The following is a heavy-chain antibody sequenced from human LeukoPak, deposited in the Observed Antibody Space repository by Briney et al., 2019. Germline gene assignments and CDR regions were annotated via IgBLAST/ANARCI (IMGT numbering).Heavy chain of an antibody. D-gene: IGHD2-15*01. CDR3: VKTSAYRHTPFYFDS. CDR1: GFIFSTYA. CDR2: MSGSGDTT. V-gene: IGHV3-23*01. J-gene: IGHJ4*02. Sequence: GGSLRLSCAASGFIFSTYAMTWVRQAPGKGLEWVSAMSGSGDTTYYADSVKGRCTISRDNSKNTLYLQMNSPRAEDTAIYYCVKTSAYRHTPFYFDSWGQGTLVTVSS.